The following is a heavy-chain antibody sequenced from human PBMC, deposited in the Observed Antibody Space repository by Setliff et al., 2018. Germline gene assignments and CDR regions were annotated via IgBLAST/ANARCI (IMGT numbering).Heavy chain of an antibody. Sequence: SETLSLTCTVSGGSISSSSYYWGWIRQPPGKGLECIGSIYYSGSTYYNPSLKSRVTISVDTSKNQFSLKLSSVTAADTAVYYCARDTEGRYNFWSGYYEDYYYYGMNVWGQGTTVTVSS. D-gene: IGHD3-3*01. V-gene: IGHV4-39*07. CDR1: GGSISSSSYY. CDR2: IYYSGST. CDR3: ARDTEGRYNFWSGYYEDYYYYGMNV. J-gene: IGHJ6*02.